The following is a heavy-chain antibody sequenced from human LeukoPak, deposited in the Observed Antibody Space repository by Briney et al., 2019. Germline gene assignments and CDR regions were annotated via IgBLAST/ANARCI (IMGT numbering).Heavy chain of an antibody. CDR1: GGSISSYY. J-gene: IGHJ4*02. CDR2: IYYSGST. Sequence: SETLSLTCTVSGGSISSYYWGWIRQPPGKGLEWIGSIYYSGSTYYNPSLKSRVTISVDTSKNQFSLKLSSVTAAGTAVYYCASLRPTYYYDSSGYRYWGQGTLVTVSS. V-gene: IGHV4-39*07. D-gene: IGHD3-22*01. CDR3: ASLRPTYYYDSSGYRY.